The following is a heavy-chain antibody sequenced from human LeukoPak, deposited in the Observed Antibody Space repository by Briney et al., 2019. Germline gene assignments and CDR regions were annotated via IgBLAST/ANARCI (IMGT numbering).Heavy chain of an antibody. CDR1: GGSFSGYY. D-gene: IGHD3-22*01. Sequence: SETLSLTCAVYGGSFSGYYWSWIRQPPGKGLEWIGEINHSGSTNYNPSLKSRVTISVDTSKNQFSLKLSSVTAADTAVYYCASSSSLYDSSGYYFDYWGQGTLVTVSS. V-gene: IGHV4-34*01. CDR2: INHSGST. J-gene: IGHJ4*02. CDR3: ASSSSLYDSSGYYFDY.